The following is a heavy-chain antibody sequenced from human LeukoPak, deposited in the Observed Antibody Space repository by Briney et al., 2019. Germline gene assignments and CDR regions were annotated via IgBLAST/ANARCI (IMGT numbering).Heavy chain of an antibody. CDR2: INTDGSST. CDR1: GFTFSSYW. CDR3: ARDELGVHDAFDI. J-gene: IGHJ3*02. D-gene: IGHD7-27*01. Sequence: GGSLRLSCAASGFTFSSYWMHWVRQAPGKGLVWVSRINTDGSSTSYADSVKGRFTISRDNAKNTLYLQMNSLRAEDTAVYYCARDELGVHDAFDIWGQGTMVTVSS. V-gene: IGHV3-74*01.